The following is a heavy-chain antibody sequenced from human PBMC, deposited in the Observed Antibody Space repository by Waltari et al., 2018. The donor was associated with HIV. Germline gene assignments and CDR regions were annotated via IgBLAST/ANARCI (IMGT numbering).Heavy chain of an antibody. Sequence: QVQLVQSGSELKKPGASVKVSCKASGYTSTSYAMNWVRQAPGQGLECMGWINTNTGNPTYAQGFTGRFVFSLDTSVSTAYLQISSLKAEDTAVYYCARQREPDCSSTSCPRRFDYWGQGTLVTVSS. CDR1: GYTSTSYA. CDR2: INTNTGNP. D-gene: IGHD2-2*01. J-gene: IGHJ4*02. V-gene: IGHV7-4-1*02. CDR3: ARQREPDCSSTSCPRRFDY.